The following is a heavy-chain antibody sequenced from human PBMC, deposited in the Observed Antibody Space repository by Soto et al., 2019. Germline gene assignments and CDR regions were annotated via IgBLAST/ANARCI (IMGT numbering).Heavy chain of an antibody. CDR3: AKDRHRVYGTVDY. Sequence: EVQLVESGGGLVQPGMSLRLSCVASGFSLDDYNMHWVRQTPGKGLEWVSGVSWNSDITGYADSVKGRFTISRDNAKNSLYLQMNSLRAEDTAMYYCAKDRHRVYGTVDYWGQGTLVTVSS. CDR1: GFSLDDYN. D-gene: IGHD2-21*01. V-gene: IGHV3-9*01. CDR2: VSWNSDIT. J-gene: IGHJ4*02.